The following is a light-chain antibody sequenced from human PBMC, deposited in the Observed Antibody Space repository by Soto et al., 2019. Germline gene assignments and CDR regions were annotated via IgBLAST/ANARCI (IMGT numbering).Light chain of an antibody. Sequence: EIVLTQSPATLSLSPGERATLSCRASQTVGSCLAWYQHKPGQAPRLLIYNTSKRANGMPARFSGSGSVTDFTLTISSREPEDFAVYYCQQRYNWPPLTFCGGTKVEMK. J-gene: IGKJ4*01. V-gene: IGKV3-11*01. CDR3: QQRYNWPPLT. CDR1: QTVGSC. CDR2: NTS.